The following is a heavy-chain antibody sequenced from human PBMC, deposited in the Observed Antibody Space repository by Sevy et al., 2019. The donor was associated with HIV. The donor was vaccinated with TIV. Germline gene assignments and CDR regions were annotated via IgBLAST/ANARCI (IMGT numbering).Heavy chain of an antibody. D-gene: IGHD2-2*01. Sequence: GGSLRLSCAASGFTFSDYYMSWIRQAPGKGLEWVSYISSSGSTIYYADSVKGRFTTSRDNAKNSLYLQMNSLRAEDTAVYYCARVYCSSTSCYAYYYYGMDVWGQGTTVTVSS. CDR3: ARVYCSSTSCYAYYYYGMDV. CDR2: ISSSGSTI. CDR1: GFTFSDYY. J-gene: IGHJ6*02. V-gene: IGHV3-11*01.